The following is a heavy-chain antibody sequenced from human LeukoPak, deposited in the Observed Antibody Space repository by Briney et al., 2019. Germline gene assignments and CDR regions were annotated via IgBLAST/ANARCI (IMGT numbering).Heavy chain of an antibody. CDR1: GFTVSSNY. D-gene: IGHD3-22*01. J-gene: IGHJ6*03. CDR3: AKDGGGYYPSYYYYMDV. V-gene: IGHV3-66*01. CDR2: IYSGGSI. Sequence: GGSLRLSCAASGFTVSSNYMTWVRQAPGKGLEWVSVIYSGGSINYADSVKGRFTISRDNSKNTLYLQMNSLRAEDTAVYYCAKDGGGYYPSYYYYMDVWGKGTTVTISS.